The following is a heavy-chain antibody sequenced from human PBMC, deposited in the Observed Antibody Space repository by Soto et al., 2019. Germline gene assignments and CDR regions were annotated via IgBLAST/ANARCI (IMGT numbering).Heavy chain of an antibody. D-gene: IGHD5-18*01. V-gene: IGHV4-28*01. Sequence: SETLSLTCAVSGYSISSSNWWGWIRQPLGKGLEWIGYIYYSGTTYYNPSLKSRVTMSVDTSKNQFSLKLTSVTAVDTAVYYCASNSYGYIFYEYWGQGTLVTVSS. J-gene: IGHJ4*02. CDR2: IYYSGTT. CDR1: GYSISSSNW. CDR3: ASNSYGYIFYEY.